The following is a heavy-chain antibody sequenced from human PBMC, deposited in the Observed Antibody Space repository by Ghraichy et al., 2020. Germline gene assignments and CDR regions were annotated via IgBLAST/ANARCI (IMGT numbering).Heavy chain of an antibody. D-gene: IGHD6-19*01. CDR3: AREAIAVPGTTSNWYFDL. V-gene: IGHV3-21*01. CDR2: ISSSSSYI. Sequence: GGSLRLSCAASGFTFSGYSMNWVRQAPGKGLEWVSSISSSSSYIYYADSVKGRFTISRDNAKNSLYLQMNSLRAEDTAVYYCAREAIAVPGTTSNWYFDLWGRGTLVTVSS. J-gene: IGHJ2*01. CDR1: GFTFSGYS.